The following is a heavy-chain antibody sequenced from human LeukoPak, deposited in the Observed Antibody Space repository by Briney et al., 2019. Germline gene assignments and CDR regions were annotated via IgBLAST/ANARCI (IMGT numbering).Heavy chain of an antibody. CDR2: IYYSGST. CDR1: GGSISSYY. J-gene: IGHJ4*02. Sequence: PSETLSLTCTVSGGSISSYYWSWIRQPPGKGLEWIGYIYYSGSTNYNPSLKSRVTISVDTSKNQFSMKLSYVTAADTAVYYCASSDSSGYPTAGFDYWGQGTLVTVSS. V-gene: IGHV4-59*01. CDR3: ASSDSSGYPTAGFDY. D-gene: IGHD3-22*01.